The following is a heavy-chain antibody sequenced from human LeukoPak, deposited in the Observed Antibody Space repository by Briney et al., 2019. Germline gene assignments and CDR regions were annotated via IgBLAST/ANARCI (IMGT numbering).Heavy chain of an antibody. Sequence: SETLSLTCAVYGGSFSDYYWSWIRQPPGKGLEWIGEINHSGSTNYNPSLKSRVTISVDTSKNQFSLKLSSVTAADTAVCYCARFGLVAPNRYFDYWGQGTLVTVSS. CDR3: ARFGLVAPNRYFDY. CDR1: GGSFSDYY. J-gene: IGHJ4*02. V-gene: IGHV4-34*01. CDR2: INHSGST. D-gene: IGHD2-8*02.